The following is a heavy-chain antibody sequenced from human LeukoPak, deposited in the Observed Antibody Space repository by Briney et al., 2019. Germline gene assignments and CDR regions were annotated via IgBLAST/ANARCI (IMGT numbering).Heavy chain of an antibody. D-gene: IGHD2-15*01. CDR2: INLSGGST. CDR3: AREGHCSGASCHPGAHFQH. J-gene: IGHJ1*01. Sequence: ASVKVSCKASGYTFTSYYMHWLRQAPGQGLEWMGIINLSGGSTTYAQKFQGRVTMTRDMSTSTVYMELSSLRSADTAVYYCAREGHCSGASCHPGAHFQHWGQGTLVTVSS. CDR1: GYTFTSYY. V-gene: IGHV1-46*01.